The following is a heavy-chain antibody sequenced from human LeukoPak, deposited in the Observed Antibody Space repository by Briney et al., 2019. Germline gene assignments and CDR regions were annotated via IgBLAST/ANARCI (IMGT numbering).Heavy chain of an antibody. J-gene: IGHJ4*02. CDR2: IYYSGST. CDR3: ARQVGIAVAGHFDY. Sequence: PSETLSLTCTVSGGSISSYYWSWIRQPPGKGLEWIGYIYYSGSTNYNPSLKSRVTTSVDTSKNQFSLKLSSVTAADTAVYYCARQVGIAVAGHFDYWGQGTLVTVSS. V-gene: IGHV4-59*01. D-gene: IGHD6-19*01. CDR1: GGSISSYY.